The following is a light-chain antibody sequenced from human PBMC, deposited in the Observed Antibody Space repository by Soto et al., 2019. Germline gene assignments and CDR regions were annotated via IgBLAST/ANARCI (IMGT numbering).Light chain of an antibody. CDR3: CSYEGTYSFWV. V-gene: IGLV2-11*01. CDR2: DVS. J-gene: IGLJ3*02. Sequence: QSALTQPRSVSGSPGQTVTISCTGTSSDVGGYNYVSWYQQHPGKAPIVIIYDVSERPSGVPDRFSGSKSGNTASLTISGLQAEDEADYHCCSYEGTYSFWVFGGGTKVTVL. CDR1: SSDVGGYNY.